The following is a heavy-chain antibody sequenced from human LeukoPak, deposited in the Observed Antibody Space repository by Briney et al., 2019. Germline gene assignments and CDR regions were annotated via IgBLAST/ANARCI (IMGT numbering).Heavy chain of an antibody. CDR2: IWYDGSNK. V-gene: IGHV3-33*01. CDR1: GFTFSSYG. CDR3: AREGVNDILTGSYYFDY. Sequence: GGSLRLSCAASGFTFSSYGMHWVRQAPGKRLEWVAVIWYDGSNKYYADSVKGRFTISRDNSKNTLYLQMNSLRAEDTAVYYCAREGVNDILTGSYYFDYWGQGTLVTVSS. J-gene: IGHJ4*02. D-gene: IGHD3-9*01.